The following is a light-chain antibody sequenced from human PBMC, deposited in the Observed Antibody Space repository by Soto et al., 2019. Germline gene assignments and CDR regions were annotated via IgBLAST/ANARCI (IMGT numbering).Light chain of an antibody. CDR1: QDVRSL. Sequence: EIVLTQSPATLSLSAGERASLSCRASQDVRSLIAGFQQKPGQAPRLLIYDASNRATGIPARFSGSGSWTVFARTISSLEPEDFAVYYCHQRYMWPITFGQGTRLEIK. CDR2: DAS. CDR3: HQRYMWPIT. J-gene: IGKJ5*01. V-gene: IGKV3-11*01.